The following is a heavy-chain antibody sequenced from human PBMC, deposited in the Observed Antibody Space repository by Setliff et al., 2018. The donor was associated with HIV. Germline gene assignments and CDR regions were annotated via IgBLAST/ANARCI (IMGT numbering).Heavy chain of an antibody. D-gene: IGHD4-17*01. CDR1: GYNFENYA. CDR3: ARGLYGDYGGDLNWLDP. J-gene: IGHJ5*02. V-gene: IGHV7-4-1*02. CDR2: INTNSGSP. Sequence: ASVKVSCKTSGYNFENYAINWARQAPGQGLEWMGWINTNSGSPTYAQAFTGRFLFSVDTVVATAYLQINNLKTEDTAVYYCARGLYGDYGGDLNWLDPWGHGTRVTVSS.